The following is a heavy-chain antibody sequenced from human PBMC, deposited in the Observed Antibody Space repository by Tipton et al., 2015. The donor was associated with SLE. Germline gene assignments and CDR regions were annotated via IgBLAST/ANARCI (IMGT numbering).Heavy chain of an antibody. J-gene: IGHJ4*02. Sequence: LEWIGSISYSGTTYYKGSLESRLIVSMDTSKNQFSLTLSSVTAADTAVYFCARRGVKKLLNMVRGRLVTEVIAYNDYWGQGTLVTVSS. D-gene: IGHD3-10*01. V-gene: IGHV4-39*01. CDR2: ISYSGTT. CDR3: ARRGVKKLLNMVRGRLVTEVIAYNDY.